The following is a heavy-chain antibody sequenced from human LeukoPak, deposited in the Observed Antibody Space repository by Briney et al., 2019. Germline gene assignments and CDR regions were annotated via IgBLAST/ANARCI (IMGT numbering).Heavy chain of an antibody. CDR2: IKSKIDGGTI. Sequence: GGSLRLSCVGSGFTFSDAGISWVRQAPGKGLEWVGRIKSKIDGGTIDYAAPVKGRFTISRDDSRNTLYLQMNSLKTEDTAVYYCTTRRQDGCWGQGTLVTVS. D-gene: IGHD6-25*01. J-gene: IGHJ4*02. V-gene: IGHV3-15*01. CDR3: TTRRQDGC. CDR1: GFTFSDAG.